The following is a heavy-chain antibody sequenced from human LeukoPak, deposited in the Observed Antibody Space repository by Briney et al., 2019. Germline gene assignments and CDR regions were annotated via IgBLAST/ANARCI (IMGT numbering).Heavy chain of an antibody. CDR3: ARGKVVGARHWDYYYGMDV. V-gene: IGHV3-13*04. CDR1: GLTFSSYD. D-gene: IGHD1-26*01. CDR2: IGTAGDT. J-gene: IGHJ6*02. Sequence: GGSLRLSCAASGLTFSSYDMHWVRQAAGKWLEWVSAIGTAGDTYYPGSVKGRLTFSRENAKNSLYLQKNSLRAGDTAVYYCARGKVVGARHWDYYYGMDVWGQGTTVTVSS.